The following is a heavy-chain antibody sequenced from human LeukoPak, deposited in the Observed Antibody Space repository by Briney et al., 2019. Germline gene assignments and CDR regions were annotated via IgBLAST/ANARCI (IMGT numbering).Heavy chain of an antibody. CDR2: ISYDGSNK. CDR3: AKGTGYDY. CDR1: GFTFSSYG. D-gene: IGHD7-27*01. Sequence: GGSLRLSCAASGFTFSSYGMHWVRQAPGKGLEWVAVISYDGSNKYYADSVKGRFTLSTDNSKNTLYLQMNSLRAEDTAVYYCAKGTGYDYWGQGTLVTVSS. V-gene: IGHV3-30*18. J-gene: IGHJ4*02.